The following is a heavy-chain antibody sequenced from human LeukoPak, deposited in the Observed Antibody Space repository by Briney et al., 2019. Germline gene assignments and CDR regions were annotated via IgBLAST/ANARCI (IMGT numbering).Heavy chain of an antibody. Sequence: ASVKVSCKASGYTFTGYYMHWVRQAPGQGLEWMGWINPNSGGTNYAQKFQGRVPMTRDTSISTAYMELSRLRSDDTAVYYCARSYGDHYYYYYMDVWGKGTTVTVSS. V-gene: IGHV1-2*02. D-gene: IGHD4-17*01. CDR2: INPNSGGT. CDR1: GYTFTGYY. J-gene: IGHJ6*03. CDR3: ARSYGDHYYYYYMDV.